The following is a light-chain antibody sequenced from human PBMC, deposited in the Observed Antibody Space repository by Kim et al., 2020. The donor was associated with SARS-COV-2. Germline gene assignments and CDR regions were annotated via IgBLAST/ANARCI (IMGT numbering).Light chain of an antibody. CDR3: QSYDSSLSGSV. V-gene: IGLV1-40*01. J-gene: IGLJ3*02. CDR1: SSNIGAGYD. CDR2: DNN. Sequence: RVTISCTGSSSNIGAGYDVHWYQQLPGTAPKLLIYDNNNRPSGVPDRFSGSKSGTSASLAITGLQAEDEADYYCQSYDSSLSGSVFGGGTQLTVL.